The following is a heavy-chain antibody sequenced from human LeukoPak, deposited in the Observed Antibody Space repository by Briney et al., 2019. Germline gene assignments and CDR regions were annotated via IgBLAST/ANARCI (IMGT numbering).Heavy chain of an antibody. Sequence: SETLSLTCTVSGGSINDYYWSWIRQPAGKGLEWIGRIYSSGSTNYNPSLKSRVAMSLGTSRNHFSLKLSSVTAADTAVYYCARSFDTHAFDIWGQGTVATVSS. J-gene: IGHJ3*02. CDR1: GGSINDYY. CDR2: IYSSGST. CDR3: ARSFDTHAFDI. V-gene: IGHV4-4*07.